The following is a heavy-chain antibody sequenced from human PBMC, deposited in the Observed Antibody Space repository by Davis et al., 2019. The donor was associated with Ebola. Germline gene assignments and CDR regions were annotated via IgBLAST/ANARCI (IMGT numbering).Heavy chain of an antibody. CDR3: AKFLLEWLSPAFDY. V-gene: IGHV3-23*01. CDR2: IVSSGDTT. J-gene: IGHJ4*02. Sequence: GESLKISCAASGFTFTSYAMSWVRQAPGKGLEWVSSIVSSGDTTYYADSVKGRFTMSRDNSKSTLYLQMNSLRAEDTAVYYCAKFLLEWLSPAFDYWGQGTLVTVSS. D-gene: IGHD3-3*01. CDR1: GFTFTSYA.